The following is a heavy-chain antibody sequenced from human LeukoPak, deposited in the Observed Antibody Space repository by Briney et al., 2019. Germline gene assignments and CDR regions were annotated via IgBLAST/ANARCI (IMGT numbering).Heavy chain of an antibody. J-gene: IGHJ4*02. CDR3: ARDKKSGESSEIDY. CDR2: INRDGSTT. D-gene: IGHD3-10*01. CDR1: GFTFSNYW. Sequence: GGSLRLSCAASGFTFSNYWVRWVRQAPGKGLVWVSRINRDGSTTKYADSVKGRFTVSRDNAKNTLNLQMNSLRAEDTAVYYCARDKKSGESSEIDYWGQGTQVTVSS. V-gene: IGHV3-74*03.